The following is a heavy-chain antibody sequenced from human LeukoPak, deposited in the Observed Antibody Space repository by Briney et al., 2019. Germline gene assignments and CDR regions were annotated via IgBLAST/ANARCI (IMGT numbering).Heavy chain of an antibody. J-gene: IGHJ3*02. Sequence: PGGSLRLSCAASGFTFSSYAMSWVRQAPGKGLEWVSAISGSGGSTYYADSVKGRFTISRDNSKNALYLQMNSLRAEDTAVYYCANDDGDYVGAFDIWGQGTMVTVSS. CDR1: GFTFSSYA. V-gene: IGHV3-23*01. CDR3: ANDDGDYVGAFDI. CDR2: ISGSGGST. D-gene: IGHD4-17*01.